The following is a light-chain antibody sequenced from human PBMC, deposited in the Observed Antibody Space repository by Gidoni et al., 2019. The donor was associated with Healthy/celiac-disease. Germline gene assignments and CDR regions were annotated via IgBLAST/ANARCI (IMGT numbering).Light chain of an antibody. CDR2: EVS. J-gene: IGLJ2*01. Sequence: SALPQPASVSGSPGQSITISCTGTSSDVGSYNLVSWYQQHPVKAPKLMIYEVSKRPSGVSNRVSGSKSGNTASLTISGLQAEDEAHDYGCAYAGSSTFVFGGGTKLTVL. CDR3: CAYAGSSTFV. CDR1: SSDVGSYNL. V-gene: IGLV2-23*02.